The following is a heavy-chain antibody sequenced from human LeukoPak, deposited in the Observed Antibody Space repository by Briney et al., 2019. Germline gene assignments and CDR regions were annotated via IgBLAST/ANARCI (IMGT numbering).Heavy chain of an antibody. CDR1: GFTFDDYA. Sequence: GRSLRLSCAASGFTFDDYAMHWVRQAPGKGLEWVSGISWNSGSIGYADSVKGRFTISRDNAKNTLYLQMNSLRAEDTAVYYCARGPILDAIAAAGTSWFDPWGQGTLVTVSS. CDR2: ISWNSGSI. CDR3: ARGPILDAIAAAGTSWFDP. D-gene: IGHD6-13*01. V-gene: IGHV3-9*01. J-gene: IGHJ5*02.